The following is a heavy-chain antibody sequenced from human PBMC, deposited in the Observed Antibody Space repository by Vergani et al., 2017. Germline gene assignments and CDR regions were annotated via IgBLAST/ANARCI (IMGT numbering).Heavy chain of an antibody. J-gene: IGHJ4*02. Sequence: VELLESGGGLAQPGGSLRFSCSASGFRFTTYYMSWVRPAPGKGLEWVSVIKSDGRTSYAESVRGRFTISRDTSRNAVYLQMNSLRAEDTAMYFCARGLWDCTHIRCSPPFYWGQGTQVTVSS. D-gene: IGHD2-8*01. CDR1: GFRFTTYY. CDR2: IKSDGRT. CDR3: ARGLWDCTHIRCSPPFY. V-gene: IGHV3-66*01.